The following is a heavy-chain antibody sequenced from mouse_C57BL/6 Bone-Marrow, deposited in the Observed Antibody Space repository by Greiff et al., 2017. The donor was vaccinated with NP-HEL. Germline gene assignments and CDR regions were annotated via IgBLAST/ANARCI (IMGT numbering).Heavy chain of an antibody. CDR1: GFSLSTFGMG. CDR2: IWWDDDK. J-gene: IGHJ2*01. Sequence: QVTLKESGPGILQPSQTLSLTCSFSGFSLSTFGMGVGWIRQPSGKGLEWLAHIWWDDDKYYNPALKSRLTISKDTSKNQVFLKIANVDTADTATYYCARMRTTVVARGYYFDYWGQGTTLTVSS. CDR3: ARMRTTVVARGYYFDY. D-gene: IGHD1-1*01. V-gene: IGHV8-8*01.